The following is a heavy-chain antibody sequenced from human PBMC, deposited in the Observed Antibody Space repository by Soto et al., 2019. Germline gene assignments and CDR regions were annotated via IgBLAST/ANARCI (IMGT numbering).Heavy chain of an antibody. D-gene: IGHD5-12*01. CDR1: GGTFSSYA. CDR2: IIPIFGTA. J-gene: IGHJ4*02. V-gene: IGHV1-69*12. CDR3: ARAKVRWLQFSPFDY. Sequence: QVQLVQSGAEVKKPGSSVKVSCKASGGTFSSYAISWVRQAPGQGLEWMGGIIPIFGTANYAQKFQGRGTITADESTSQAYMELSSLQSEYTAVYYCARAKVRWLQFSPFDYWERGTLVTVYS.